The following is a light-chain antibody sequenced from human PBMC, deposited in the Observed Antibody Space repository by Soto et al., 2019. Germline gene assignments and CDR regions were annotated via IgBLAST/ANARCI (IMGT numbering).Light chain of an antibody. Sequence: QSVLTQPTSVSGSPGQSITISCTGNHNDIGTYDYVSWYQQHPGRAPRLLIHGVTTRPSGISDRFSASKSGLTASLTISGLQPEDEADYYCFSFNSKRIDVYGPGTKVTVL. CDR2: GVT. V-gene: IGLV2-14*03. CDR1: HNDIGTYDY. J-gene: IGLJ1*01. CDR3: FSFNSKRIDV.